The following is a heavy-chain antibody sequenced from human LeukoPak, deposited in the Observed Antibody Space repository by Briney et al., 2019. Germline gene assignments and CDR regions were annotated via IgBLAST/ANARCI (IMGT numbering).Heavy chain of an antibody. CDR1: GGSISSSSYY. Sequence: PSETLSLTCTVSGGSISSSSYYWGWIRQPPGKGLEWIGSIYYSGSTYYNPSLKSRVTISIDTSKNQFSLKLSSVTAADTAVYYCARDQIVVAGTGYYYNGMDVWGQGTTVTVSS. CDR2: IYYSGST. CDR3: ARDQIVVAGTGYYYNGMDV. D-gene: IGHD6-19*01. V-gene: IGHV4-39*07. J-gene: IGHJ6*02.